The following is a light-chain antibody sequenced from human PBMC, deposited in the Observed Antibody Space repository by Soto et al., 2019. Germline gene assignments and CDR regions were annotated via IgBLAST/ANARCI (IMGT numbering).Light chain of an antibody. V-gene: IGKV3-20*01. CDR2: GAS. CDR1: QSVSSSY. CDR3: HQYGSSPHT. Sequence: EIVLTQSPGTLSLSPWERATLSCRASQSVSSSYLAWYQQKPGQAPRLLIYGASSRATGIPDRFSGSGSGTDFTLTISRLEPEDFAMYYCHQYGSSPHTFGQGTRLEIK. J-gene: IGKJ5*01.